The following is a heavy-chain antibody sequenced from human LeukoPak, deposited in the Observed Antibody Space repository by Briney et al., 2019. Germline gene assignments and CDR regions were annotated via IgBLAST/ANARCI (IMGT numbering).Heavy chain of an antibody. Sequence: GASVKVSCKASGYTFTGYYIHWVRQAPGQGLEWLGWISPKSGDTKYAQKFQGRVTMTRDTSINTAYMDLNSLRSDDTAVYYCARDGEYGSGSYYRGCFDYWGPGALVTVSS. J-gene: IGHJ4*02. D-gene: IGHD3-10*01. CDR1: GYTFTGYY. CDR2: ISPKSGDT. V-gene: IGHV1-2*02. CDR3: ARDGEYGSGSYYRGCFDY.